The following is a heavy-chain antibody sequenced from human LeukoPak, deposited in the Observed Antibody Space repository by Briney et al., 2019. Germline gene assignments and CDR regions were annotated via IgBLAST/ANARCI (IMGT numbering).Heavy chain of an antibody. CDR1: GFTFSSYE. Sequence: GGSLRLSCAASGFTFSSYEMNWVRQAPGKGLEWVSYISSSGSTIYYADSVKGRFTISRDNAKNSLYLQMNSLRAEDTAVYYCEREIAEQWLVLHDAFDIWGQGTMVTVSS. CDR3: EREIAEQWLVLHDAFDI. J-gene: IGHJ3*02. CDR2: ISSSGSTI. D-gene: IGHD6-19*01. V-gene: IGHV3-48*03.